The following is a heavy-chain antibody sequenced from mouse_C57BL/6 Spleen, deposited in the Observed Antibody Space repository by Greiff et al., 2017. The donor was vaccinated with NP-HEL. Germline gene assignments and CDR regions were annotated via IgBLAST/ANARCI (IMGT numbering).Heavy chain of an antibody. Sequence: EVKVVESGPELVKPGASVKISCKASGYSFTGYYMNWVKQSPEKSLEWIGEINPSTGGTTYNQKFKAKATLTVDKSSSTAYMQLKSLTSEDSAVYYCARSDSNSYYAMDYLGQGTSVTVSS. J-gene: IGHJ4*01. V-gene: IGHV1-42*01. D-gene: IGHD2-5*01. CDR3: ARSDSNSYYAMDY. CDR2: INPSTGGT. CDR1: GYSFTGYY.